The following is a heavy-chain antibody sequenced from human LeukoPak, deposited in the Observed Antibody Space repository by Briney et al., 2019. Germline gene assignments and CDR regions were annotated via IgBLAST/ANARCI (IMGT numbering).Heavy chain of an antibody. CDR1: GFTFSSYA. CDR2: ISSNGGGT. D-gene: IGHD1-14*01. V-gene: IGHV3-64*01. Sequence: PGGSLRLSCAASGFTFSSYAVHWVRQAPGKGLEYVSAISSNGGGTYYANSVKGRFTISRDNSKNTLYLQMGSLRAEDMAVYYCARDRDRKRLSYYYMDVWGKGTTVTVSS. CDR3: ARDRDRKRLSYYYMDV. J-gene: IGHJ6*03.